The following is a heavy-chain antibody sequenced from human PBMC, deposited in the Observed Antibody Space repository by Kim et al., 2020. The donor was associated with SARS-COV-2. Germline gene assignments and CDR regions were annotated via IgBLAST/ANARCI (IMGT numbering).Heavy chain of an antibody. CDR1: GFIFKNFG. CDR3: AKSVSGRALFDY. V-gene: IGHV3-23*01. J-gene: IGHJ4*02. Sequence: GGSLRLSCAASGFIFKNFGMNWVRQAPGKGLEWVSVVGVSGVNTFYAESVKGRFTISRDNSKNMLYLQMHNLSAEDTALYYCAKSVSGRALFDYWGQGVLVTVSS. D-gene: IGHD3-16*01. CDR2: VGVSGVNT.